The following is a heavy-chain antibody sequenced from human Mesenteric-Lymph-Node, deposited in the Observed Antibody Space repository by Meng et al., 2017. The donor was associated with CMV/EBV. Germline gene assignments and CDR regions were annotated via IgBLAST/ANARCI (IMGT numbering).Heavy chain of an antibody. CDR1: GGTFSSYT. D-gene: IGHD6-13*01. V-gene: IGHV1-69*02. CDR2: IIPILGIA. Sequence: QVQLVQSGAEVKKPGSSVKVSCKASGGTFSSYTISWVRQAPGQGLEWMGRIIPILGIANYAQKFQGRVTITADKSTSTAYMELSSLRSEDTAVYYCAGGIAAAGSRWFDPWRQGTLVTVSS. CDR3: AGGIAAAGSRWFDP. J-gene: IGHJ5*02.